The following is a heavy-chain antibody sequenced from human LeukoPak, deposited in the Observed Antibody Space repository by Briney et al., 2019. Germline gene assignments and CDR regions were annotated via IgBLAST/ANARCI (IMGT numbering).Heavy chain of an antibody. Sequence: SVTVTCTASGGTFSSYAISRTRQAPGQGLDWMGRIIPIFGTANYAQTFQGRVTITADESTSTAYMELSSLRSEHTPVYYCANTIFAVVTMKALDIWGQGTMVTVSS. V-gene: IGHV1-69*15. CDR1: GGTFSSYA. D-gene: IGHD3-3*01. CDR2: IIPIFGTA. CDR3: ANTIFAVVTMKALDI. J-gene: IGHJ3*02.